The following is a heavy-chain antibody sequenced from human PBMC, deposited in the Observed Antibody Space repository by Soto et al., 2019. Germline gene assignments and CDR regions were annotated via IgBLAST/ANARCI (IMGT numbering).Heavy chain of an antibody. CDR2: IHHSGAT. D-gene: IGHD6-25*01. V-gene: IGHV4-4*02. CDR1: GGSISSFW. CDR3: AKEGAADAFDI. J-gene: IGHJ3*02. Sequence: QVQLQESGPGLVKPSGTLSLTCAVSGGSISSFWWSWVRQPPGMGLEWIGEIHHSGATNYNPSLKSRVTVSDDKSKNQFSLNLNSLTAADTAIYYCAKEGAADAFDIWGQGTMVTVSS.